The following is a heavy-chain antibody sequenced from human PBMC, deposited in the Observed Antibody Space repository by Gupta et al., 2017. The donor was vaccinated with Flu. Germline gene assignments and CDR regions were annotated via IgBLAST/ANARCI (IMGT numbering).Heavy chain of an antibody. Sequence: QVQLQQWGAGLLKPSETLSLTCAVYGGSFSGYYWSWIRQPPGKGLEWIGEINHSGSTNYNPSLKSRVTISVDTSKNQFSLKLSSVTAADTAVYYCARVGIAVAVSYYGMDVWGQGTTVTVS. D-gene: IGHD6-19*01. J-gene: IGHJ6*02. CDR1: GGSFSGYY. V-gene: IGHV4-34*01. CDR2: INHSGST. CDR3: ARVGIAVAVSYYGMDV.